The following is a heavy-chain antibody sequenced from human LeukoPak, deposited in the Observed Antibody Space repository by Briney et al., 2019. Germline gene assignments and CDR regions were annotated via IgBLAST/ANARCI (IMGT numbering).Heavy chain of an antibody. J-gene: IGHJ4*02. Sequence: GRSLRLSCGASGFTFSSYGMHWVRQAPGKGQEWVAVIWYDGSNKYYADSVKGRFTISRDNSKNTLYLQMNSLRAEDTAVYYCAKDRYDFWSGYPNYYFDYWGQGTLVPVFS. CDR1: GFTFSSYG. D-gene: IGHD3-3*01. V-gene: IGHV3-33*06. CDR2: IWYDGSNK. CDR3: AKDRYDFWSGYPNYYFDY.